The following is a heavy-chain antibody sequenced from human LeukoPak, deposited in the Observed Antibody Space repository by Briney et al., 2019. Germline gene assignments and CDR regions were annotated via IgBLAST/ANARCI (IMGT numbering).Heavy chain of an antibody. Sequence: SETLSLTCAVYGGSFSGYYWSWIRQPPGKGLEWIGEINHSGSTNYNPSLNSRVTISVDTSKNQFSLKLSSVTAADTAVYYCARQVRIYGSGTRYFDYWGQGTLVTVSS. V-gene: IGHV4-34*01. CDR1: GGSFSGYY. CDR3: ARQVRIYGSGTRYFDY. J-gene: IGHJ4*02. D-gene: IGHD3-10*01. CDR2: INHSGST.